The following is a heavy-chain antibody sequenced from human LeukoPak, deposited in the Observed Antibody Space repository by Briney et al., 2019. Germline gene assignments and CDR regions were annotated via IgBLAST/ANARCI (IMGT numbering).Heavy chain of an antibody. CDR2: IYYSGNT. Sequence: SETLSLTCTVSGGSMTYYYWTWIRQPPGKGLEWIGYIYYSGNTNYNPSLKSRVTISVDTSKNQFSLMLGSVTAADTAVFYCARQRGGYVDYWDQGTLVTVSS. V-gene: IGHV4-59*08. J-gene: IGHJ4*02. CDR3: ARQRGGYVDY. D-gene: IGHD2-15*01. CDR1: GGSMTYYY.